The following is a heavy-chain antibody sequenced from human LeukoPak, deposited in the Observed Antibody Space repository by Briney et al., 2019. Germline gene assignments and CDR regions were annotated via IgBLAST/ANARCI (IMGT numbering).Heavy chain of an antibody. CDR3: ASRHSSSWRYYYYYMDV. V-gene: IGHV4-34*01. Sequence: SETLSLTCAVYGGSFSGYYWSWIRQPPGKGLEWIGEINHSGSTNYNPSLKSRVTISVDTSKNQFSLKLSSVTAADTAVYYCASRHSSSWRYYYYYMDVWGKGTTVTVSS. CDR2: INHSGST. D-gene: IGHD6-13*01. J-gene: IGHJ6*03. CDR1: GGSFSGYY.